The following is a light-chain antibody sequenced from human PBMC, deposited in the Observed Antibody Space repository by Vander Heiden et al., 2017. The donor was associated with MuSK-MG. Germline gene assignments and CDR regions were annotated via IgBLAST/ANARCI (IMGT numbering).Light chain of an antibody. V-gene: IGLV3-1*01. CDR1: GLGGKF. CDR3: QAWDSFTAI. J-gene: IGLJ2*01. CDR2: QDT. Sequence: SYELTQPPSVSVSPGQTASITCSGDGLGGKFASWFQQRPGQSPWWGIYQDTLRPSGIPERFTGSNSGKKANLTISGTQARDEADYFCQAWDSFTAICGGGTRLTVL.